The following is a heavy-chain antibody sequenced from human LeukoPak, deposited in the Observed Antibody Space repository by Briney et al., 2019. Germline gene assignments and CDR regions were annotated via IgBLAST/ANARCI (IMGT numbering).Heavy chain of an antibody. D-gene: IGHD3-10*01. Sequence: ASEKVSCKASGYTFTSYGISWVRQAPGQGLEWMGWISAYNGNTNYAQKLQGRVTMTTDTSTSTAYMELRSLRSDDTAVYYCARDSKYYYGSGSYWVRDYYYYYMDVWGKGTTVTVSS. CDR3: ARDSKYYYGSGSYWVRDYYYYYMDV. CDR1: GYTFTSYG. V-gene: IGHV1-18*01. J-gene: IGHJ6*03. CDR2: ISAYNGNT.